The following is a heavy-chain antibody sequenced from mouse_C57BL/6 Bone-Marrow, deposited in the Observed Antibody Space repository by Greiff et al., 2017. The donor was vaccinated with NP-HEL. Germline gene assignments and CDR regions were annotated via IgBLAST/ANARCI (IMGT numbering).Heavy chain of an antibody. CDR3: ARSGDYSDY. CDR1: GYTFTDYY. V-gene: IGHV1-26*01. Sequence: VQLQQSGPELVKPGASVKISCKASGYTFTDYYMNWVKQSHGKSLEWIGALNPNNGGTSYNQKFKGKATLTVDKSSSTAYMELRSLTSEDSAVYYCARSGDYSDYWGQGTTLTVSS. J-gene: IGHJ2*01. D-gene: IGHD2-4*01. CDR2: LNPNNGGT.